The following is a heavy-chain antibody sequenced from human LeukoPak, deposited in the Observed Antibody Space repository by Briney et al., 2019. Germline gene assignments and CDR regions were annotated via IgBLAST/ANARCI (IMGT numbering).Heavy chain of an antibody. CDR3: ARGGGTYYDFESY. D-gene: IGHD3-3*01. Sequence: GRSLRLSCAASGFTFSSYGMHWVRQAPGKGLEWVAVISYDGSNKYYADSVKGRFTISRDNSKNTLYLQMNSLRPEDTAIYYCARGGGTYYDFESYWGQGTLVTVSS. V-gene: IGHV3-30*03. CDR1: GFTFSSYG. CDR2: ISYDGSNK. J-gene: IGHJ4*02.